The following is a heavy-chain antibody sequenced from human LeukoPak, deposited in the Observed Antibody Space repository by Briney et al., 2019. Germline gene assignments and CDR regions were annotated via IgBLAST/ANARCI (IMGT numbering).Heavy chain of an antibody. CDR3: ARLLDYDILTGYFAFDY. J-gene: IGHJ4*02. D-gene: IGHD3-9*01. V-gene: IGHV5-10-1*01. Sequence: GESLRISCKGSGYSFTSYWISWVRQMPGKGLEWMGRIDPSDSYTNYSPSFQGHVTISANKSISTAYLQWSSLKASDTGMYYCARLLDYDILTGYFAFDYWGQGTLVTVSS. CDR1: GYSFTSYW. CDR2: IDPSDSYT.